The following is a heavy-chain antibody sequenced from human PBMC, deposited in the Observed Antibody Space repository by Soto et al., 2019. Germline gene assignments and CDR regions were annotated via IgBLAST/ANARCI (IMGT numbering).Heavy chain of an antibody. CDR3: AKVFIRGKYCRGRGCNDGAFDI. Sequence: GGSLRLSCAASGFTFDDYAMHWVRQAPGKGLEWVSGISWNSGTLGYADSVKGRFTISRDIAKNSLYLQMNSLRTEDTALYFCAKVFIRGKYCRGRGCNDGAFDIWGQGTMVTVSS. V-gene: IGHV3-9*01. CDR2: ISWNSGTL. D-gene: IGHD2-15*01. CDR1: GFTFDDYA. J-gene: IGHJ3*02.